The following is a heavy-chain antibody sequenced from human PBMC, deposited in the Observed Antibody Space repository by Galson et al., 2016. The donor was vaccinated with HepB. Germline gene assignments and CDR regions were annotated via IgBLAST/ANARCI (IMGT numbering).Heavy chain of an antibody. CDR1: GFIFSGSG. CDR2: IWYNGSQK. V-gene: IGHV3-33*01. Sequence: LRLSCAASGFIFSGSGMHWVRQAPGKGREWLAVIWYNGSQKSYIDCVKGRFTISRDNSQNMLYLEMNNLRDEDTAVYYCARDSGYNHFDYWGQGTLVTVSS. J-gene: IGHJ4*02. D-gene: IGHD1-1*01. CDR3: ARDSGYNHFDY.